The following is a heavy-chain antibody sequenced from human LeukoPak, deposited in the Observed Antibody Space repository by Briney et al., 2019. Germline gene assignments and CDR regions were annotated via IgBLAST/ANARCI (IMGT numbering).Heavy chain of an antibody. D-gene: IGHD1-26*01. V-gene: IGHV4-59*01. CDR3: ARGGGSFENWFDP. J-gene: IGHJ5*02. CDR1: GGSISSYY. CDR2: IYYSGST. Sequence: PSETLSLTCTVSGGSISSYYWSWIRQPPAKGLEWIGYIYYSGSTNYNPSVKSRVTISVDTSKNQFSLKLSSVTAADTAVYYCARGGGSFENWFDPWGQGTLVTVSS.